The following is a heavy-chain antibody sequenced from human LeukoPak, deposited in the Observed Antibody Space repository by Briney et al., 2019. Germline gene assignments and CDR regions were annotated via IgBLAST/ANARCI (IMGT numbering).Heavy chain of an antibody. D-gene: IGHD6-19*01. J-gene: IGHJ5*02. CDR3: AREPHPYSSGPT. CDR2: ISYDGSNK. V-gene: IGHV3-30*03. Sequence: PGGTLRLSCAASGFTFSSYGMSWVRQAPGKGLEWVAVISYDGSNKYYADSVKGRFTISRDNSKNTLYLQMNSLRAEDTAVYYCAREPHPYSSGPTWGQGTLVTVSS. CDR1: GFTFSSYG.